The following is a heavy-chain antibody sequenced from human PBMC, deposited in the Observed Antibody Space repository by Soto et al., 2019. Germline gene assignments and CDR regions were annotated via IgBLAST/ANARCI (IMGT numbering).Heavy chain of an antibody. CDR1: GFTFSSYA. V-gene: IGHV3-23*01. J-gene: IGHJ4*02. D-gene: IGHD4-17*01. CDR3: AKDPLNYGDYTDY. Sequence: EVQLLESGGGLVQPGGSLRLSCAASGFTFSSYAMSWVRQAPGKGLEWVSAISGSGGSTYYADSVKGRFTISRDNSRNTLYLQMNSLRAEDTAVYYCAKDPLNYGDYTDYWGQGTLVTVSS. CDR2: ISGSGGST.